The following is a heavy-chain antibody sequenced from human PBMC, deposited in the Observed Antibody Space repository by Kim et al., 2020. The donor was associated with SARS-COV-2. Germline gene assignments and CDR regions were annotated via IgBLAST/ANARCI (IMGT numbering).Heavy chain of an antibody. CDR1: GGTFSSYA. CDR3: ATLRLGELPYY. CDR2: IIPILGIA. Sequence: SVKVSCKASGGTFSSYAISWVRQAPGQGLEWMGRIIPILGIANYAQKFQGRVTITADKSTSTAYMELSSLRSEDTAVYYCATLRLGELPYYWGQGTLVTVSS. J-gene: IGHJ4*02. V-gene: IGHV1-69*04. D-gene: IGHD3-16*02.